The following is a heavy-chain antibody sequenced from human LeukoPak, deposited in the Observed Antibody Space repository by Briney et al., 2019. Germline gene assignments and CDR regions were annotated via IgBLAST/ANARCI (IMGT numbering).Heavy chain of an antibody. CDR1: GFTFDDYA. CDR2: ISWNSGSI. CDR3: AKDASSSPWYFDY. J-gene: IGHJ4*02. V-gene: IGHV3-9*03. Sequence: GGSLRLSCAASGFTFDDYAMHWVRQAPGKGLEWVSGISWNSGSIGYADSVKGRFIISRDNAKNSLYLQMNSLRAEDMALYYCAKDASSSPWYFDYWGQGTLVTVSS. D-gene: IGHD6-6*01.